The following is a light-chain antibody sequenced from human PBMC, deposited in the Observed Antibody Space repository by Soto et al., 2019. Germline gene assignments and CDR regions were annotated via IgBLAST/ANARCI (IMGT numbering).Light chain of an antibody. CDR1: SSDVGGYNY. V-gene: IGLV2-11*01. CDR3: RSYEGGSPFF. CDR2: DVS. Sequence: QSVLTQPRSVSGSPGQSVTISCTGTSSDVGGYNYVSWYQQHPGKAPKLMIYDVSKRPSGVPDRFSGSKSGNTASLTISGLQAEDGADYYFRSYEGGSPFFFGTGTK. J-gene: IGLJ1*01.